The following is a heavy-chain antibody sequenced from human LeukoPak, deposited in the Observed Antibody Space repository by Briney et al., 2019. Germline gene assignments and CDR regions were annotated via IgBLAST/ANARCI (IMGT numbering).Heavy chain of an antibody. Sequence: GGSLRLSCAASGFTFSTYAMSWVRQAPGKGLEWVSVISGSGGSTYYTDSVEGRFTISRDNSKNTLYLQMNSLRVEDTAAYYCAKRGYDNYGHFDYWGQGTLVTVSS. V-gene: IGHV3-23*01. CDR2: ISGSGGST. CDR1: GFTFSTYA. CDR3: AKRGYDNYGHFDY. J-gene: IGHJ4*02. D-gene: IGHD3-16*01.